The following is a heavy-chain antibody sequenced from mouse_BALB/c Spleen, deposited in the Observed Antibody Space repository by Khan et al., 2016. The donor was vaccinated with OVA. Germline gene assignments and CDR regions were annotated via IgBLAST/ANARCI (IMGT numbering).Heavy chain of an antibody. J-gene: IGHJ4*01. Sequence: QVQLQQSGPELKKPGETVRISCKASGYTFTTAGIQWVQKMPGKGLKWIGWINTHSGVPKYAEDFKGRFAFSLEISVNTAYLQITNLKNEDTATYFYAKGGAAYYRNYGGAMEYWGQGTSVTVSS. V-gene: IGHV9-4*02. CDR3: AKGGAAYYRNYGGAMEY. CDR1: GYTFTTAG. CDR2: INTHSGVP. D-gene: IGHD2-5*01.